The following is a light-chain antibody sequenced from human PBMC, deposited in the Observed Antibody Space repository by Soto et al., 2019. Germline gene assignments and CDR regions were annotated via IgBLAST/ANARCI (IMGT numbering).Light chain of an antibody. Sequence: QAVVRQPPSVSGAQGKRAPTSGTGRSSTIGAGYDVHWYQQLPGRAPKLLIYGNTNRPSGVPDRFSGSKSGTSASLAITGLQAEDEADYYCLSFDSSLSVVFGGGTKLTVL. CDR2: GNT. CDR3: LSFDSSLSVV. J-gene: IGLJ2*01. CDR1: SSTIGAGYD. V-gene: IGLV1-40*01.